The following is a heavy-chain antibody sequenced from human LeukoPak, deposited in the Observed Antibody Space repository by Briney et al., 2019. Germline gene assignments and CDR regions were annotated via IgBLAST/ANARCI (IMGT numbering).Heavy chain of an antibody. J-gene: IGHJ3*02. D-gene: IGHD2-21*02. Sequence: SGGSLRLSCTASGLTFSNYATTWVRQAPGKGLEWVSSITGSGRGTYYADSVKGRFSVSRDNSQNTVFLHMSSLRADDTALYYCSKDPNGDYVGAFDMWGPGTMVTVSS. V-gene: IGHV3-23*01. CDR1: GLTFSNYA. CDR2: ITGSGRGT. CDR3: SKDPNGDYVGAFDM.